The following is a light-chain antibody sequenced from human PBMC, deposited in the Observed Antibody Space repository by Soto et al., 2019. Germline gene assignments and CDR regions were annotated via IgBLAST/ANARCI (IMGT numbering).Light chain of an antibody. J-gene: IGKJ1*01. Sequence: ILMTQSPATLSVSPGERATLSCRASQSVSNNLAWYQQKPGQAPRLLIYDASTRATGIPARFSGSGSGTECTLAIGGLQSEDFAGYYCQQYNNWPPWTFGQGTKVEIK. CDR2: DAS. CDR3: QQYNNWPPWT. CDR1: QSVSNN. V-gene: IGKV3-15*01.